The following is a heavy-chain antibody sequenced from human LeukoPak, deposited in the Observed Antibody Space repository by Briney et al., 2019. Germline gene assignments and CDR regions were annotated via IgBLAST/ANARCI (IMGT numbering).Heavy chain of an antibody. CDR2: IYSSGST. D-gene: IGHD3-10*01. CDR3: ARGGLILWFGELWLDAFDI. Sequence: TSETLSLTCSVSGGSISSYYWSWVRQPAGKGLEWIGRIYSSGSTNYNPSLNSRVTMSVDTSNNQFSLKLSSVTAADTAVYYCARGGLILWFGELWLDAFDIWGQGTMVTVSS. J-gene: IGHJ3*02. V-gene: IGHV4-4*07. CDR1: GGSISSYY.